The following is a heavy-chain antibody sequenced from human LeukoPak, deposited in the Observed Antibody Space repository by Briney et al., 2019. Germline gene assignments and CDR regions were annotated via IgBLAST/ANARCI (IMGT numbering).Heavy chain of an antibody. CDR2: IYTSGST. CDR1: GGSISSGSYY. J-gene: IGHJ4*02. CDR3: ASEYSSSSDYFDY. V-gene: IGHV4-61*02. D-gene: IGHD6-6*01. Sequence: PSETLSLTCTVSGGSISSGSYYWSWIRQPAGKGLEWIGRIYTSGSTNYNPSLKSRVTISVDTSKNQFSLKLSSVTAADTAVYYCASEYSSSSDYFDYWGQGTLVTVSS.